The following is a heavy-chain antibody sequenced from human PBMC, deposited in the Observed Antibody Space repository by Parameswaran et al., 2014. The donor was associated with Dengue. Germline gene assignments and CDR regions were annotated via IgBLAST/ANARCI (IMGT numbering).Heavy chain of an antibody. CDR2: ISSSGSTI. J-gene: IGHJ4*02. D-gene: IGHD6-19*01. CDR3: ARVRSTAWLGLIDY. Sequence: RWIRQPPGKGLEWVSYISSSGSTIYYADSVKGRFTISRDNAKNSLYLQMNSLRAEDTAVYYCARVRSTAWLGLIDYWGQGTLVTVSS. V-gene: IGHV3-11*01.